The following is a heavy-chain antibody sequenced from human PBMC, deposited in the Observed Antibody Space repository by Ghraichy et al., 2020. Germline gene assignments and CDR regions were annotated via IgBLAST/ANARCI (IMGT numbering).Heavy chain of an antibody. J-gene: IGHJ3*01. CDR3: ARLMRSGLSLLAFDF. V-gene: IGHV4-59*08. Sequence: SETLSLTCTVSGGSITNYYWSWIRQPPGKGLEWIGYVHYNEGTKYNPSLKSRVTISMDTSKNQFSLKLTSVTAADTAVFYCARLMRSGLSLLAFDFWGQGAMVTVSS. D-gene: IGHD3-3*01. CDR1: GGSITNYY. CDR2: VHYNEGT.